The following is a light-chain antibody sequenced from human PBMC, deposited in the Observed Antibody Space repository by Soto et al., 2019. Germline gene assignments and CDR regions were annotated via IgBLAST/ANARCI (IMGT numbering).Light chain of an antibody. CDR1: SSNIGNNY. CDR3: GTWDNSLSAGV. Sequence: QSVLTQPPSVSAAPGQQVTISCSGSSSNIGNNYVSWFQQLPGTAPKLLIYDNHKRPSGIPDRFSGSKSVTSATLGITGLQTGDEADYYCGTWDNSLSAGVFGTGTKVTVL. V-gene: IGLV1-51*01. J-gene: IGLJ1*01. CDR2: DNH.